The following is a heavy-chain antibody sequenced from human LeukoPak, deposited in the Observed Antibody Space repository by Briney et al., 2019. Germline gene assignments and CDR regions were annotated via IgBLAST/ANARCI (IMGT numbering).Heavy chain of an antibody. CDR2: INGSGGST. D-gene: IGHD2-21*02. J-gene: IGHJ5*02. CDR3: ARDLGVTIGGWQYNWFDP. CDR1: GFTFSSYA. V-gene: IGHV3-23*01. Sequence: QTGGSLRLSCAASGFTFSSYAMSWVRQAPGKGLEWVSDINGSGGSTYYADSVKGRFTISRDNAKNSLSLQMDSLRAEDTAVNYCARDLGVTIGGWQYNWFDPWGQGTLVTVSS.